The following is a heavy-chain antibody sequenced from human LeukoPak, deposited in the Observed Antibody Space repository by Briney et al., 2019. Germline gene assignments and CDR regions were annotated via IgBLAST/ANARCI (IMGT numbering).Heavy chain of an antibody. D-gene: IGHD3-3*01. CDR1: GGTFSSYA. CDR3: ARGSAGRRITIFGTLDY. V-gene: IGHV1-69*13. J-gene: IGHJ4*02. Sequence: GASVKVSCKASGGTFSSYAISWVRQAPGQGLEWMGGIIPIFGTANYAQKFQGRVTITADESTSTAYMELSSLRSEDTAVYYCARGSAGRRITIFGTLDYWGQGTLVTVSS. CDR2: IIPIFGTA.